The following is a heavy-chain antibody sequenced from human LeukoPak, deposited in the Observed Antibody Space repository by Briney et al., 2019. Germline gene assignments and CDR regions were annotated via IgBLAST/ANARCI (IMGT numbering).Heavy chain of an antibody. Sequence: LGESLKISCKGSGYSFTSYWIGWVRQMPGKGLEWMGIIYPGDSDTRYSPSFQGQVTISANKSISTAYLQWSSLKASDTAMYYCARHGITKDYDFWSGYYTELDYWGQGTLVTVSS. J-gene: IGHJ4*02. D-gene: IGHD3-3*01. V-gene: IGHV5-51*01. CDR1: GYSFTSYW. CDR2: IYPGDSDT. CDR3: ARHGITKDYDFWSGYYTELDY.